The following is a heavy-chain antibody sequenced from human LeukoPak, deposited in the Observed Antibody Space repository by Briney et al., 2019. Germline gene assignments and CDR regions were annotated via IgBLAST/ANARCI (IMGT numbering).Heavy chain of an antibody. CDR1: GFTVTSNY. D-gene: IGHD3-22*01. Sequence: GGSLRLSCAASGFTVTSNYMSRVRQAPGKGLEWVSVIYSGGSTYYADSVKGRFTISRDNSKNTLYLQMNSLRAEDTAVYYCARFDYDSSGIDYWGQGTLVTVSS. CDR2: IYSGGST. CDR3: ARFDYDSSGIDY. V-gene: IGHV3-53*01. J-gene: IGHJ4*02.